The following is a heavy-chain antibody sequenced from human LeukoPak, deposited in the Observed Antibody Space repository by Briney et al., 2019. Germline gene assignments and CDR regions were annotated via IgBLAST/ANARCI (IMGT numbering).Heavy chain of an antibody. CDR3: ARRPSVTGAPFDY. D-gene: IGHD2-8*02. CDR2: ISASGSDF. Sequence: GESLKISCRGSGDSFSDYWIGWVRQMPGEGLEWMGLISASGSDFRNSPSFEGQVTISVDKSINTAYLQWSRLRASDTAIYYCARRPSVTGAPFDYWGQGTLVTVSS. V-gene: IGHV5-51*01. CDR1: GDSFSDYW. J-gene: IGHJ4*02.